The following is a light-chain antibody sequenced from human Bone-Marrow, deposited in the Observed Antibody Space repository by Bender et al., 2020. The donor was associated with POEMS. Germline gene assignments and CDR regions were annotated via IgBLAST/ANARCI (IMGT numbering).Light chain of an antibody. J-gene: IGLJ3*02. CDR1: SSDVGSYNV. CDR2: EVT. V-gene: IGLV2-23*02. CDR3: CSYADNSVWV. Sequence: QSALTQPASVSGSPGQSITISCTGTSSDVGSYNVVSWYQQHPGKAPKLMIYEVTKRPSGVSNRFSASKSANTASLTISGLQAEDEADFYCCSYADNSVWVFGGGTKLTVL.